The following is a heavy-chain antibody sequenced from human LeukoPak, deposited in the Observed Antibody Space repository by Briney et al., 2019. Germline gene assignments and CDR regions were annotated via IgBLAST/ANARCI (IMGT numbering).Heavy chain of an antibody. CDR2: ISYDGSNK. CDR3: ANLATVTTRGVFDI. D-gene: IGHD4-17*01. CDR1: GFTFSSYG. Sequence: GSLRLSCAASGFTFSSYGMHWVRQAPGKGLEWVAVISYDGSNKYNEDSVKGRFTISRDNSKNTLYLQMNSLRAEDTAVYYCANLATVTTRGVFDIWGQGTMVTVSS. V-gene: IGHV3-30*18. J-gene: IGHJ3*02.